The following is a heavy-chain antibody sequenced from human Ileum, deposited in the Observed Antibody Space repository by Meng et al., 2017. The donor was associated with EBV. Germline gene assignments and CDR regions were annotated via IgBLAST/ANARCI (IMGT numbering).Heavy chain of an antibody. D-gene: IGHD3-22*01. CDR1: GYSISSTNW. CDR3: ARNVPGTSAYYD. Sequence: QVQLRGSGPGLVKPSAPLSPTCAVSGYSISSTNWWGWNRQPPGKGLEWIGYIYYSGSTSYNPSLKSRVTMSVDTSKNQFSLNLNSVTAVDTAVYYCARNVPGTSAYYDWGQGTLVTVSS. J-gene: IGHJ4*02. V-gene: IGHV4-28*01. CDR2: IYYSGST.